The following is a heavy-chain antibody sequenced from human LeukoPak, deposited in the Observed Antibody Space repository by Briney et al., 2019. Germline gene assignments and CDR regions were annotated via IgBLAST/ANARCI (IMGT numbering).Heavy chain of an antibody. D-gene: IGHD2-21*01. V-gene: IGHV4-4*09. CDR3: ATSHDVKTAPYDL. J-gene: IGHJ5*02. CDR1: GGSISSYY. CDR2: IFTSGWT. Sequence: PSETLSLTCTVSGGSISSYYLSWVRQSPGKGLEWIGYIFTSGWTDYNPSLKSQVTMSVDTSKNQLSMELRFLTAADTAVYYCATSHDVKTAPYDLWGQGTLVTVSS.